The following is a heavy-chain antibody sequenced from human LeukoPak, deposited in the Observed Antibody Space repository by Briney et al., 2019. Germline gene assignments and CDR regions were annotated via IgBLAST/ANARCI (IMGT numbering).Heavy chain of an antibody. CDR2: ISSNGGST. J-gene: IGHJ3*02. D-gene: IGHD2-2*01. Sequence: GGSLRLSCSASGVTFSSYAMHWVRQAPGKGLEYVSAISSNGGSTYYADSVKGRFTISRDNSKNTLYLQMSSLRAEDTAVYYCVKAGYCSSTSCPWAFDIWGQGTMVTVSS. CDR1: GVTFSSYA. CDR3: VKAGYCSSTSCPWAFDI. V-gene: IGHV3-64D*06.